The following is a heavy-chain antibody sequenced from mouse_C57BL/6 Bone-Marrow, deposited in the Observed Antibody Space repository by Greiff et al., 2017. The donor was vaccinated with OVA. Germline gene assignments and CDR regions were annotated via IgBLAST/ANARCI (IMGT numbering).Heavy chain of an antibody. J-gene: IGHJ4*01. CDR1: GYAFSSYW. Sequence: VQLQQSGAELVKPGASVKISCKASGYAFSSYWMNWVKQRPGKGLEWIGQIYPGDGDTNYNGKFKGKATLTADKSSSTAYMQLSSLTSEDSAVYFCARSPFTTRYYAMDYWGQGTSVTVSS. CDR2: IYPGDGDT. D-gene: IGHD6-1*01. CDR3: ARSPFTTRYYAMDY. V-gene: IGHV1-80*01.